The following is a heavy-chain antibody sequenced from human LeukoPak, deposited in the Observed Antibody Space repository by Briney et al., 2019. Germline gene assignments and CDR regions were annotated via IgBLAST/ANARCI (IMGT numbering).Heavy chain of an antibody. D-gene: IGHD3-22*01. V-gene: IGHV3-30*07. CDR2: ISYDGSNK. CDR1: GFTFSSYA. Sequence: GRSLRLSCAASGFTFSSYAMHWVRQAPGKGLEWVAVISYDGSNKYYADSVKGRFTISRDNSKNTLYLQMNSLRAEDTAVYYCAKVGTYYYDSRTIWGQGTLVTVSS. CDR3: AKVGTYYYDSRTI. J-gene: IGHJ4*02.